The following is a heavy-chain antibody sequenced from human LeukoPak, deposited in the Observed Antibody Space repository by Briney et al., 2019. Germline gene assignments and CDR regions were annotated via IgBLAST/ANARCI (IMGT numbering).Heavy chain of an antibody. Sequence: PSETLSLPCTVSGGPLSSYYWSWVRPPPGEGLEWIGYIYYSGSTNYNPSLKSRVTISVDTSKNQFSLKLSSVTAADTAVYYCARLGRTSYWYFDLWGRGTLVTVSS. V-gene: IGHV4-59*08. CDR2: IYYSGST. J-gene: IGHJ2*01. D-gene: IGHD2-2*01. CDR1: GGPLSSYY. CDR3: ARLGRTSYWYFDL.